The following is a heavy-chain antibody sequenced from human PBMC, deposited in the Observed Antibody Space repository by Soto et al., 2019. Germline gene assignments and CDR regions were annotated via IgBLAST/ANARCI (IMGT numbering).Heavy chain of an antibody. CDR1: GFPFSAYN. Sequence: EVQLVESGGGLVKPGGCLRLCCTGSGFPFSAYNITWVRQAPGKGLEWVSSITVGSSHIYQPNSMKGRFTISRDDAKNSVYLQIDSLRDEDTALYYCSRSPEVGVRGAYWGQGTLVTVSS. D-gene: IGHD3-16*01. J-gene: IGHJ4*02. V-gene: IGHV3-21*01. CDR2: ITVGSSHI. CDR3: SRSPEVGVRGAY.